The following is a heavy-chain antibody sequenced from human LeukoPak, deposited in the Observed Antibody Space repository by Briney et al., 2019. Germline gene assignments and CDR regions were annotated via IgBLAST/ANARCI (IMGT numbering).Heavy chain of an antibody. J-gene: IGHJ4*02. CDR3: ALLGCSSTSCYRAPDY. CDR1: GGTFSSYA. Sequence: SVKVSCKASGGTFSSYAISWVRQAPGQGLEWMGGIIPIFGTANYAQKFQGRVTITADESTSTAYMELSSLRSEDTAVHYCALLGCSSTSCYRAPDYWGQGTLVTVSS. CDR2: IIPIFGTA. D-gene: IGHD2-2*01. V-gene: IGHV1-69*13.